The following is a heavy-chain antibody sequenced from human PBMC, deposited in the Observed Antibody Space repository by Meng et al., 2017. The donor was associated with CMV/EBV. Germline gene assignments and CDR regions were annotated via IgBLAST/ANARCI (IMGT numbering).Heavy chain of an antibody. CDR2: MNPNSGNT. CDR1: GYTFTSYD. Sequence: ASVKVSCKASGYTFTSYDINWVRQATGQGLEWMGWMNPNSGNTGYAQKFQGRVTITRNTSISTAYMELSSLRSEDTAVCYCARNPQKGYDFWSGYSQTWNDAFDIWGQGTMVTVSS. J-gene: IGHJ3*02. CDR3: ARNPQKGYDFWSGYSQTWNDAFDI. V-gene: IGHV1-8*03. D-gene: IGHD3-3*01.